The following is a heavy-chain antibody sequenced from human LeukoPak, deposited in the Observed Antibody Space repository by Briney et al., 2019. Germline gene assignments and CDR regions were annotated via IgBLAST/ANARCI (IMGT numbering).Heavy chain of an antibody. J-gene: IGHJ4*02. D-gene: IGHD2-15*01. V-gene: IGHV4-4*07. CDR2: LTTSGTT. CDR1: SDSFSPYC. Sequence: SETLSLTCSVSSDSFSPYCWGGIRQPDGKGLEWIGRLTTSGTTNYNPSLKSRVTMSLDTSNMQFSLKLTSVTAADTALYYCVRDAGSAGYAAKFVLWGERILVSVYS. CDR3: VRDAGSAGYAAKFVL.